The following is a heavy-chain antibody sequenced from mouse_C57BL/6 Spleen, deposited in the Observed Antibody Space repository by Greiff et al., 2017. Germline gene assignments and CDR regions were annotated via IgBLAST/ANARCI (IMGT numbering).Heavy chain of an antibody. V-gene: IGHV1-55*01. J-gene: IGHJ3*01. D-gene: IGHD1-2*01. Sequence: QRQQSVAELVKPGASVKMSCKASGYTFTSYWITWVKQRPGQGLEWIGDIYPGSGSTNYNEKFKSKATLTVDTSSSTAYMQLSSLTSEDSAVYYCARSLPGRGFAYWGQGTLVTVSA. CDR2: IYPGSGST. CDR1: GYTFTSYW. CDR3: ARSLPGRGFAY.